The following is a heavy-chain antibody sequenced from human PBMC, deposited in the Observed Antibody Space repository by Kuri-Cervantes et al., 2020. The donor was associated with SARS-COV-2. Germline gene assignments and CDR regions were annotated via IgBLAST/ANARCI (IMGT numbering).Heavy chain of an antibody. J-gene: IGHJ4*02. CDR3: ARGRIVVPAGKLRRDMKIDH. CDR1: GFTFSSYA. D-gene: IGHD2-2*01. V-gene: IGHV3-30*04. Sequence: GGSLRLSCAASGFTFSSYAMYWARQAPGKGLEWVAFISNDASNKYYTDSVKGRFTISRDNSKNTLYLQMNSLRVEDTAVYYCARGRIVVPAGKLRRDMKIDHWGQGTLVTVSS. CDR2: ISNDASNK.